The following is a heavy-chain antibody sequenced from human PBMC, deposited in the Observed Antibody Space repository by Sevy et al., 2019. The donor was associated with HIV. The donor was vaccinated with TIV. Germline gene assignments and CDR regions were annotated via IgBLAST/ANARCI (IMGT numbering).Heavy chain of an antibody. V-gene: IGHV1-3*01. D-gene: IGHD2-15*01. CDR2: INAGNGNT. CDR1: GYTFTSYA. J-gene: IGHJ5*02. Sequence: ASVKVSCKASGYTFTSYAMHWVRQAPGQRLEWMGWINAGNGNTKYSQKFQGRVTITRDTSASTAYMELSSLRSEDTAVYYCARDAPYCSSSSCSGGWFDPWGQGTLVTVSS. CDR3: ARDAPYCSSSSCSGGWFDP.